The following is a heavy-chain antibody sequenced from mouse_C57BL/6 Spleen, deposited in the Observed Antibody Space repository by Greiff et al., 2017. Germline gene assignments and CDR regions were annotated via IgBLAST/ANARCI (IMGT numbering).Heavy chain of an antibody. V-gene: IGHV14-4*01. Sequence: EVQLQQSGAELVRPGASVKLSCTASGFNIKDDYMHWVKQRPEPGLEWIGWIDPENGDTEYASKFQGKATITADTSSNTAYLPLSSLTSEDTAVYYCTITTVSWYFDVWGTGTTVTVSS. CDR1: GFNIKDDY. J-gene: IGHJ1*03. CDR2: IDPENGDT. CDR3: TITTVSWYFDV. D-gene: IGHD1-1*01.